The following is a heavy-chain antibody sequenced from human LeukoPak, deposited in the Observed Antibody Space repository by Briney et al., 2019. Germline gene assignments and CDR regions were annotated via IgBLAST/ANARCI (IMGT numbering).Heavy chain of an antibody. CDR3: AKCGDYDVLTGYYVPDY. CDR2: ILGSGGST. Sequence: GASLRLSCAASGFTYSNYAMSWVRQAPGKGQEWVSAILGSGGSTYYADSVKGRFTVSRDNSRSTLYLQMKSLRAEDTALYYCAKCGDYDVLTGYYVPDYWGQGTRVTVSS. CDR1: GFTYSNYA. D-gene: IGHD3-9*01. V-gene: IGHV3-23*01. J-gene: IGHJ4*02.